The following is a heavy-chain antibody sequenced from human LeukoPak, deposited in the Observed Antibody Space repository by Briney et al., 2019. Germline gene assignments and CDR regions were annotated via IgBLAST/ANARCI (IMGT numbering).Heavy chain of an antibody. CDR1: GYSISSGYY. CDR3: ARSDYYGSGRGSFDV. D-gene: IGHD3-10*01. Sequence: SETLSLTCTVSGYSISSGYYWGWIRQPPGKGLEWIGSIYHSGSTYYNPSLKSRVTISVDTSKNQFSLNLNSVTAADTAVYYCARSDYYGSGRGSFDVWGQGATVSVSS. J-gene: IGHJ6*02. CDR2: IYHSGST. V-gene: IGHV4-38-2*02.